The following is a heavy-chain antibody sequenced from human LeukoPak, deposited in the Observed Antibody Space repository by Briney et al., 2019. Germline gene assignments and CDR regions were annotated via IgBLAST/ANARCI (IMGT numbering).Heavy chain of an antibody. J-gene: IGHJ4*02. CDR2: INPNSGGT. CDR3: ASGDNYDRSGPYYFDY. CDR1: GYTFTGYY. V-gene: IGHV1-2*02. Sequence: ASVKVSCKTSGYTFTGYYMHWVRQAPGQGLEWMGWINPNSGGTNYAQKFQGRVTMTRDTSISTAYMELSRLRSDDTAVYYCASGDNYDRSGPYYFDYWGQGAPVTVSS. D-gene: IGHD3-22*01.